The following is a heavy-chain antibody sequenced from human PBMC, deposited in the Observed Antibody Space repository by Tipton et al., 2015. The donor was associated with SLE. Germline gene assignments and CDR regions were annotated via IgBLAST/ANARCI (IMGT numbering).Heavy chain of an antibody. D-gene: IGHD2-2*01. Sequence: TLSLTCTVSGGSTSSGDFYWTWIRQHTGKGLEWIGYIYDSGITYYNPSLKSRVTISADTSNNQFSLRLSSATAADTAVYYCAREDCSSATCYYDYWGQGTLVTVSS. V-gene: IGHV4-31*03. J-gene: IGHJ4*02. CDR1: GGSTSSGDFY. CDR2: IYDSGIT. CDR3: AREDCSSATCYYDY.